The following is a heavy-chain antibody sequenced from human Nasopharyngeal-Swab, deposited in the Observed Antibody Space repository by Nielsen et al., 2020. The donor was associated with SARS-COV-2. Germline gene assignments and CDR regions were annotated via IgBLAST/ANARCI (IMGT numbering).Heavy chain of an antibody. J-gene: IGHJ2*01. CDR1: GFTFKSYS. CDR3: ARDYGEYYWYLDL. D-gene: IGHD4-17*01. CDR2: ISVYNGKT. Sequence: ASVKVSCKASGFTFKSYSISWVRQAPGQGLEWMGWISVYNGKTKYAQKVQGRVTMTTDTSTSTAYMELRNLSSDDTAVYYCARDYGEYYWYLDLWGRGTLVTVTS. V-gene: IGHV1-18*01.